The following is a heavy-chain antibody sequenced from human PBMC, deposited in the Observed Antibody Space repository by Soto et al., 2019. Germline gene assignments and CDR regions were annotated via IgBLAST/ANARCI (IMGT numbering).Heavy chain of an antibody. V-gene: IGHV3-23*01. J-gene: IGHJ4*02. CDR1: GFTFTSYG. D-gene: IGHD3-22*01. CDR3: ARFGGYYVDY. Sequence: EVPMLESGGGLVQPGGSLRLSCAASGFTFTSYGMIWVRQAPGRVLERVSSISHSGGSTFYADSVRGRFTISRDNSKNTLYLQMNSLRAEDTAVYLCARFGGYYVDYWVQGDLVTVSS. CDR2: ISHSGGST.